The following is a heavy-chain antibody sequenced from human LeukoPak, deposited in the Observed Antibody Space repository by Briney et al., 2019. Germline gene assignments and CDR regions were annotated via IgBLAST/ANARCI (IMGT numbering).Heavy chain of an antibody. CDR2: INHSGST. CDR1: GGSFSGYY. J-gene: IGHJ4*02. CDR3: ARNHGDY. Sequence: SETLSLTCAVYGGSFSGYYWSWIRQPPGKGLGWIGEINHSGSTNYNPSLKSRVTISVDTSKNQFSPKLSSVTAADTAVYYCARNHGDYWGQGTVVTVSS. D-gene: IGHD1-14*01. V-gene: IGHV4-34*01.